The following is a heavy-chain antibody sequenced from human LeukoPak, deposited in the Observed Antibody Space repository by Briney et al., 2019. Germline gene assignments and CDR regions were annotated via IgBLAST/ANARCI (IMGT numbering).Heavy chain of an antibody. Sequence: GGSLRLSCAASGFTFSDYYMSWIRQAPGKGLEWLSYISGNAITIYYADSVRGRFTISRDNAKNSLYLQMNSLRAEDTALYYCAKDSRSGYYYDAFDIWGQGTMVTVSS. D-gene: IGHD3-22*01. CDR3: AKDSRSGYYYDAFDI. CDR2: ISGNAITI. V-gene: IGHV3-11*01. CDR1: GFTFSDYY. J-gene: IGHJ3*02.